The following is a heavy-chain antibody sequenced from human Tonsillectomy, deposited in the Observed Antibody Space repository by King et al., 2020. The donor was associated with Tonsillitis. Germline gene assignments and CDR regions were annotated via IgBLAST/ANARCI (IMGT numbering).Heavy chain of an antibody. CDR2: ISYDGSKK. CDR1: GFTFSSYG. J-gene: IGHJ4*02. D-gene: IGHD2-2*01. CDR3: AKDRWVPFDY. V-gene: IGHV3-30*18. Sequence: VQLVESGGGVVQPGRSLRLSCAASGFTFSSYGMHWVRQAPGKGLEWVAVISYDGSKKYYADSVKGRFTISRDDSKNTLHLQMNSLKPEDTAVYHCAKDRWVPFDYWGQGTLVTVSS.